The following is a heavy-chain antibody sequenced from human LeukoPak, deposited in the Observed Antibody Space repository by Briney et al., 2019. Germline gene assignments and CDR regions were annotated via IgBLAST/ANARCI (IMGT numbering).Heavy chain of an antibody. CDR1: GYTFTGYY. Sequence: ASVKVSCKASGYTFTGYYMHWVRQAPGQGLEWMGWINPNSGGANYAQKFQGRVTMTRDTSISTAYMELSRLRSDDTAVYYCAREYYDIFTGYSLTFLGYWGQGTLVTVSS. D-gene: IGHD3-9*01. CDR3: AREYYDIFTGYSLTFLGY. CDR2: INPNSGGA. J-gene: IGHJ4*02. V-gene: IGHV1-2*02.